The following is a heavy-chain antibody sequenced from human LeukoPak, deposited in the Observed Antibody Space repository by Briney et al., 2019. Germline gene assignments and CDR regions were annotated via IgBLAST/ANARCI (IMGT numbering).Heavy chain of an antibody. CDR2: ISYDGSNK. CDR1: GFTFSNYA. J-gene: IGHJ4*02. V-gene: IGHV3-30-3*02. CDR3: AKMGNDFWSGYYSGGYFDF. D-gene: IGHD3-3*01. Sequence: PGGSLRLSCAASGFTFSNYAIHWVRQAPGKGLEWVTFISYDGSNKYYVDSVKVRFTISRDNSKNTLYLQMNSLRAEDTAVYHCAKMGNDFWSGYYSGGYFDFWGQGTLVTVSS.